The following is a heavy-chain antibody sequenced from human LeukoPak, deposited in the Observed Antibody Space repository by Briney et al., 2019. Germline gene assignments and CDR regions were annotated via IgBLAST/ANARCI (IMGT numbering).Heavy chain of an antibody. CDR1: GDSISSGSYY. D-gene: IGHD4-17*01. Sequence: PSQTLSLTCTVSGDSISSGSYYWSWIRQPAGKGLEWIGRIYTSGSTNYNPSLKSRVTMSVDTSKNQFSLKLSSVTAADTAVYYCARGGDYAESYYYYCMDVWGKGTTVTISS. CDR2: IYTSGST. V-gene: IGHV4-61*02. CDR3: ARGGDYAESYYYYCMDV. J-gene: IGHJ6*03.